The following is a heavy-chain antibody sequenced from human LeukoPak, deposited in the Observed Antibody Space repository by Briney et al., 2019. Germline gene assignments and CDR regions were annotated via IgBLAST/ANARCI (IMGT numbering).Heavy chain of an antibody. CDR3: TRGNRWLQSGGFDY. Sequence: GASVKVSCKASGGTFSSYAISWVRQAPGQGLECMGRIIPILGIANYALKFQDRVTITADKSTSTAYMELTSLRSEDTAVYYCTRGNRWLQSGGFDYWGQGTLVTVSS. J-gene: IGHJ4*02. D-gene: IGHD5-24*01. CDR1: GGTFSSYA. V-gene: IGHV1-69*04. CDR2: IIPILGIA.